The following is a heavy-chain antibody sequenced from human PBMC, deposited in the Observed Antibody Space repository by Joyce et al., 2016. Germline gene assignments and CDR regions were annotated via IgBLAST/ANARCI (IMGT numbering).Heavy chain of an antibody. CDR2: IYYTGST. J-gene: IGHJ4*02. Sequence: QVQLQESGPGLVKPSQTLSLTCSVSGGSISSGGYSWNWIRQHPGKGLEWIGDIYYTGSTYYNPSLKSRLIMSIDTSKNLFSLNLRSVTAADTAVYYCARGGYSGYHFDFDYWGQGTLVSVSS. CDR3: ARGGYSGYHFDFDY. V-gene: IGHV4-31*03. CDR1: GGSISSGGYS. D-gene: IGHD5-12*01.